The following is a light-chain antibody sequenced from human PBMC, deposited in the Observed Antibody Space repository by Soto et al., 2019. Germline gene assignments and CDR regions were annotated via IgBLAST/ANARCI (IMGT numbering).Light chain of an antibody. J-gene: IGLJ3*02. Sequence: QSALTQPRSVSGSPGKSVTISCTGTSSDVGDYNYVSWYQQHPGKAPKLLIYAVNMRPSGVPDRFSGSKSGNTASLTISGRQAEYEADYSCCSYAGSHTWVFGGGTNLTVL. CDR1: SSDVGDYNY. CDR2: AVN. CDR3: CSYAGSHTWV. V-gene: IGLV2-11*01.